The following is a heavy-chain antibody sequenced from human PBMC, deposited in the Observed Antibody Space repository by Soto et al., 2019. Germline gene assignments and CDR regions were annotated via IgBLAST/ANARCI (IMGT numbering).Heavy chain of an antibody. J-gene: IGHJ4*02. Sequence: EVQLVESGGGLVQPGGSLRLACAASGFTFSSYRMHWVRQAPGKGLVWVSRINSDGSSTNYADSVKGRFTIFRDNAKNQLYLQMDSLRAQDTAVYYCTRDPYNDYDRAFDYWGQGSLVTVSS. V-gene: IGHV3-74*01. CDR3: TRDPYNDYDRAFDY. CDR2: INSDGSST. CDR1: GFTFSSYR. D-gene: IGHD5-12*01.